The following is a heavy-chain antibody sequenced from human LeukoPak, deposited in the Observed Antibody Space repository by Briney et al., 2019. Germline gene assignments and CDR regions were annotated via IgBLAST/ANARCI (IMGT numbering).Heavy chain of an antibody. V-gene: IGHV3-64D*06. J-gene: IGHJ4*02. CDR1: GFTFSSYA. CDR3: VKTPYSSTWYVGDG. Sequence: GGSLRLSCSASGFTFSSYAMHWVRQAAGEGLEYVSAINSDGDSKYYADSVKGRFTISRDNSKNTLYLQMSSLRPEDSAVYYCVKTPYSSTWYVGDGWSQRILVT. D-gene: IGHD2/OR15-2a*01. CDR2: INSDGDSK.